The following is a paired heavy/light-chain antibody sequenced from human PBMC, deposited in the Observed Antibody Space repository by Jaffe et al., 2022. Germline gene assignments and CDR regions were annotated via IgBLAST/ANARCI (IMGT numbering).Heavy chain of an antibody. CDR3: ARLTRVSISGIVRGYFDS. D-gene: IGHD3-3*01. V-gene: IGHV4-4*02. Sequence: QEQLQESGPGLVKPSGTLSLTCNVSSGSISTNKWWNWVRQTPDKGLEWIAEIHHSGSTNYNPSLRSRVTISVDKSKNQFSLNLNSVTAADTAVYFCARLTRVSISGIVRGYFDSWGQGTLVTVSS. J-gene: IGHJ4*02. CDR2: IHHSGST. CDR1: SGSISTNKW.
Light chain of an antibody. Sequence: EIVLTQSPDTLSLSPGERATLSCRASQSLSSPYLAWYQQKPGQAPRLLVYDASSRATGIPDRFSGSGSGTDFTLIISRLEPEDFAVYYCQQYGNLPRTFGQGTKVEIK. V-gene: IGKV3-20*01. CDR3: QQYGNLPRT. CDR1: QSLSSPY. CDR2: DAS. J-gene: IGKJ1*01.